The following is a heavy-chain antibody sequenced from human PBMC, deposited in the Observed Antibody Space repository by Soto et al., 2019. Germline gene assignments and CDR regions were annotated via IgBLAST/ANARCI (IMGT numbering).Heavy chain of an antibody. CDR2: IIPIFGTT. D-gene: IGHD3-22*01. J-gene: IGHJ5*02. CDR3: ASDRTDSGYYTNWLDP. Sequence: AVKVSCKASGGTFGSDAITWVRQAPGQGLEWVGRIIPIFGTTNYAQNLQGRVTISADKSTLTSYMELHSLTSDDTALYYCASDRTDSGYYTNWLDPWGQGTQVTVSS. CDR1: GGTFGSDA. V-gene: IGHV1-69*06.